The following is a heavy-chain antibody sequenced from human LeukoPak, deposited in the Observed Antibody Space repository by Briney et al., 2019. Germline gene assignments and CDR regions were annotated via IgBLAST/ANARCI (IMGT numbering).Heavy chain of an antibody. CDR1: GASFSDYY. CDR2: INHSGSA. J-gene: IGHJ5*02. Sequence: SETLSLTCAVYGASFSDYYWTWIRQPPGKGLEWIGEINHSGSANYNPSLKSRVTISVDKSKSQFFLRLSPVTAADSGTYYCTRERASNNYNNWFDPWGQGTLVTVSS. D-gene: IGHD4-11*01. CDR3: TRERASNNYNNWFDP. V-gene: IGHV4-34*01.